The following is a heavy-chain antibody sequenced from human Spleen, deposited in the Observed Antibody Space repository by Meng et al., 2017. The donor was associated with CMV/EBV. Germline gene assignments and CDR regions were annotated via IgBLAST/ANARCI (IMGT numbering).Heavy chain of an antibody. V-gene: IGHV4-34*01. J-gene: IGHJ6*02. D-gene: IGHD6-6*01. CDR3: ARSPPRVAARYYYYGMDV. CDR2: INHSGST. Sequence: ESLKISCAVYGGSFSGYYWSWIRQPPGKGLEWIGEINHSGSTNYNPSLKSRVTISVDTSKNQFSLKLSSVTAADTAVYYCARSPPRVAARYYYYGMDVWGQGTTVTVSS. CDR1: GGSFSGYY.